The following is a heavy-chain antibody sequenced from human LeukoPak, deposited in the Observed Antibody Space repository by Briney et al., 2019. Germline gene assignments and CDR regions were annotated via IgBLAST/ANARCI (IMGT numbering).Heavy chain of an antibody. V-gene: IGHV6-1*01. Sequence: SQTLSLTCAISGDSVSSNSGAWNWIRKSPSRGLEWLGRTYYRSKWYNDYAASVKSRITINPDTSKNQFSLQLNSVTPEDTAVYYCARGDGDYAGWFDPWGQGTLVTVSS. CDR3: ARGDGDYAGWFDP. J-gene: IGHJ5*02. CDR1: GDSVSSNSGA. D-gene: IGHD4-17*01. CDR2: TYYRSKWYN.